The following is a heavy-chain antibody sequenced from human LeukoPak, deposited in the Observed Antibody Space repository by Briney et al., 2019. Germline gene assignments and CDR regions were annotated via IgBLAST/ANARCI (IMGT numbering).Heavy chain of an antibody. CDR3: ARAQLAWDAAN. CDR1: GFTFSSYT. V-gene: IGHV3-7*04. Sequence: GGSLRLSCAASGFTFSSYTLNWVRQAPGKGLEWVANIKQDGSEKYYVDSVKGRFTVSRDNAKNSLYLQMNSLRVEDTAVYYCARAQLAWDAANWGQGTLVTVSS. D-gene: IGHD6-13*01. CDR2: IKQDGSEK. J-gene: IGHJ4*02.